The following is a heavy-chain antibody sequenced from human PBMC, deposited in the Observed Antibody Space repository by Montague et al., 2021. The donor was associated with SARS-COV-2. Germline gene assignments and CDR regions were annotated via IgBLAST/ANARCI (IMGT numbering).Heavy chain of an antibody. CDR2: IYTSGST. V-gene: IGHV4-61*02. CDR1: GDSMSSGSYY. CDR3: ARVGVGTMVRGVIPAYYYYGMDV. D-gene: IGHD3-10*01. Sequence: TLSLTCTVSGDSMSSGSYYWSWIRQPAGKGLEWIGRIYTSGSTNYNPSLKSRVTISVDTSKNQFSLKLSSVTAADTAVYYCARVGVGTMVRGVIPAYYYYGMDVWGQGTTVTVSS. J-gene: IGHJ6*02.